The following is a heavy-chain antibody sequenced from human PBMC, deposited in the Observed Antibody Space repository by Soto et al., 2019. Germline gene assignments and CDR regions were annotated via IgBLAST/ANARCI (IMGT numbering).Heavy chain of an antibody. V-gene: IGHV4-30-4*01. J-gene: IGHJ5*02. CDR3: ARVMAAMQNWLDP. Sequence: PSETLSLTCSVSGGSISSIDYFWSWIRQPPGKGLEWIGFIYHTGTTYYNPSLRSRVTISIDTSKSQFSMKLNSVTAAGTAVYYCARVMAAMQNWLDPWGQGTLVTVSS. D-gene: IGHD2-2*01. CDR1: GGSISSIDYF. CDR2: IYHTGTT.